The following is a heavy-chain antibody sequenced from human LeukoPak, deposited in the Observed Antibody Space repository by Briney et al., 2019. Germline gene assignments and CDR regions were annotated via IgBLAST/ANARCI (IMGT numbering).Heavy chain of an antibody. CDR1: GRSISSDTYY. J-gene: IGHJ5*02. Sequence: SETLPLPCTVSGRSISSDTYYWSCMRQPAGKALEWFGRIYGSGNSNYNAALKSRVTISIDTPKNQFSLRLNSVIPTDTAVYYCAGTRRYCSGGSCYNWFDPWGQGILVTVSS. CDR3: AGTRRYCSGGSCYNWFDP. V-gene: IGHV4-61*02. D-gene: IGHD2-15*01. CDR2: IYGSGNS.